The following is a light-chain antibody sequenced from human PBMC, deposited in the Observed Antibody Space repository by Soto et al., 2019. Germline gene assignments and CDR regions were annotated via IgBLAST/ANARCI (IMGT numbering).Light chain of an antibody. CDR2: GAS. CDR3: QQYNNWWT. J-gene: IGKJ1*01. Sequence: EIVMTQSPATLSVSPGERATLSCRASQSVSSNLAWYQQKPGQAPRLLIYGASTRATSIPARFSGSGSGTEFTLTISSMQSEYFAVYYCQQYNNWWTFGQGTKVEIK. V-gene: IGKV3-15*01. CDR1: QSVSSN.